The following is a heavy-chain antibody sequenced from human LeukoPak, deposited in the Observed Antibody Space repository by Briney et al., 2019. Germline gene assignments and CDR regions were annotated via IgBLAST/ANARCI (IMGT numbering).Heavy chain of an antibody. Sequence: GGSLRLSCAASGFTFSSYSMNWVRQAPGKGLEWVSSISSSSSYIYYAVLVKGRFTISRDNAKNSLYLQMNSLRAEDTAVYYCARASMITFGGVIVYWGQGTLVTVSS. J-gene: IGHJ4*02. CDR1: GFTFSSYS. D-gene: IGHD3-16*02. V-gene: IGHV3-21*01. CDR3: ARASMITFGGVIVY. CDR2: ISSSSSYI.